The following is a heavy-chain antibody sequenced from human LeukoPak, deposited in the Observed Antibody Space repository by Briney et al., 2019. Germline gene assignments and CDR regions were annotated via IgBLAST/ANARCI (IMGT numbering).Heavy chain of an antibody. CDR1: GYSFTSYW. CDR3: ASPHITSYYDSRGYDAFDV. Sequence: GESLKISCKGSGYSFTSYWIAWVRQMPGKGLEWMGMIYPDDSGPRYSPSFQGQVTISADKSVSIAYLQWSSLKASDTAMYYCASPHITSYYDSRGYDAFDVWGQGTMVIASS. D-gene: IGHD3-22*01. V-gene: IGHV5-51*01. CDR2: IYPDDSGP. J-gene: IGHJ3*01.